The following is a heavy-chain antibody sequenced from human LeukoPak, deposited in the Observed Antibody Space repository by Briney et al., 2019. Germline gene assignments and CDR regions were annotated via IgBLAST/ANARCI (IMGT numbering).Heavy chain of an antibody. CDR1: GYTFTNHW. V-gene: IGHV5-51*01. CDR3: ARQGGRYSSSWYYFDY. CDR2: IYPGDSDT. Sequence: GESLKISCKGSGYTFTNHWIGWVRQMPGKGLEWMGIIYPGDSDTRYSPSFQGQVTISADKSISTAYLQWSSLKASDTAMYYCARQGGRYSSSWYYFDYWGQGTLVTVSS. D-gene: IGHD6-13*01. J-gene: IGHJ4*02.